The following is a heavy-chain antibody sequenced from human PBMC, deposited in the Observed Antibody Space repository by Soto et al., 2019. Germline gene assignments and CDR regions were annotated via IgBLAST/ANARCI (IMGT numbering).Heavy chain of an antibody. J-gene: IGHJ6*03. CDR2: IYYSGST. Sequence: SETLSLTCTVSGGSISSYYWSLIRQPPGKGLEWIGYIYYSGSTNYNPSLKSRVTISVDTSKNQFSLKLSSVTAADTAVYYCARDYYYYYMDVWGKGTTVTVSS. CDR1: GGSISSYY. CDR3: ARDYYYYYMDV. V-gene: IGHV4-59*12.